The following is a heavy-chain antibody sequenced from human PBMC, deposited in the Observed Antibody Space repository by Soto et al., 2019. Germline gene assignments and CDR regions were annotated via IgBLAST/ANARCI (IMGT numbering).Heavy chain of an antibody. CDR1: GFTFSNSW. Sequence: EVQLVESGGGLVQPGGSLRLSCAASGFTFSNSWMSWVRQAPGTGLEWVADINPVESEKYYVDSVKGRFTVSRDNAKNSLYLQMNSLRVEDTALYYCARDPAWGSLDYWGLGTLVTVSS. CDR2: INPVESEK. D-gene: IGHD7-27*01. CDR3: ARDPAWGSLDY. J-gene: IGHJ4*02. V-gene: IGHV3-7*01.